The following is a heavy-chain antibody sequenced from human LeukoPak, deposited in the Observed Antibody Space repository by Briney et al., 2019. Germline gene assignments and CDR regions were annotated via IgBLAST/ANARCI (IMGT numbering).Heavy chain of an antibody. Sequence: SETLSLTCTVSGGSISSSSYYWGWIRQPPGKGLGWIVSIYYSGSTYYNPSLKSRVTISVDTSKNQFSLKLSSVTAADTAVYYCARHGIVGSDEAFDIWGQGTMVTVSS. V-gene: IGHV4-39*01. J-gene: IGHJ3*02. CDR1: GGSISSSSYY. D-gene: IGHD1-26*01. CDR3: ARHGIVGSDEAFDI. CDR2: IYYSGST.